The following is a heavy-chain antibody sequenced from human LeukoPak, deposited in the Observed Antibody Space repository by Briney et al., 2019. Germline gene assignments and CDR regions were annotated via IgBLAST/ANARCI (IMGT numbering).Heavy chain of an antibody. Sequence: SQTLSLTCTVSGGSISSTGYYWSWIRQPPGKGLEWIGEINHSGSTNYNPSLKSRVTISVDTSKNQFSLKLSSVTAADTAVYYCARGPFDYFDYWGQGTLVTVSP. CDR1: GGSISSTGYY. J-gene: IGHJ4*02. V-gene: IGHV4-39*07. CDR2: INHSGST. CDR3: ARGPFDYFDY.